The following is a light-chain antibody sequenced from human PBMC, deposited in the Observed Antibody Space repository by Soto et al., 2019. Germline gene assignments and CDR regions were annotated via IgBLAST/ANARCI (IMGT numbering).Light chain of an antibody. CDR3: SSYTGSSTFV. V-gene: IGLV2-14*01. CDR2: DVN. CDR1: SSDVGGYDY. J-gene: IGLJ1*01. Sequence: QSALTQRASVSGSPGQSITISCTGTSSDVGGYDYVSWYQQLPGKAPKLLIYDVNNRPSGVSHRFSGSKSGNTASLTISGLQAEDEADYYCSSYTGSSTFVFGTGTKLTVL.